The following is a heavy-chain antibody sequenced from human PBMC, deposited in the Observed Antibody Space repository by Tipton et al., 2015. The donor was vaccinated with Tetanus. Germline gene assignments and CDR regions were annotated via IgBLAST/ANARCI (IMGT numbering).Heavy chain of an antibody. CDR1: GGSIRSSNW. V-gene: IGHV4-4*02. CDR2: IYYNGNT. J-gene: IGHJ5*02. CDR3: ARTAVNWFDP. Sequence: TLSLTCAVSGGSIRSSNWWSWIRQTPGKGLEWIGNIYYNGNTLQNPSLKSRVTMSLDKSKNQFSLKLRSVTAADTAFYYCARTAVNWFDPWGQGILVTVSS. D-gene: IGHD2-21*02.